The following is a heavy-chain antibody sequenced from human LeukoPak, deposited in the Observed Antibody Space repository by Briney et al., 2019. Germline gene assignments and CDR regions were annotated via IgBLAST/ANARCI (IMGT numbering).Heavy chain of an antibody. CDR2: RCDDGRD. V-gene: IGHV4-59*03. CDR1: GVSISTSC. CDR3: ARTTRVTPDGRAEYFED. D-gene: IGHD4-11*01. Sequence: SETLSLTCTVSGVSISTSCWSWIRQSPGRGLEWVGYRCDDGRDLYNPSLRSRVSRVTISVDASEKQFSLSLRSVTAADTAMYYCARTTRVTPDGRAEYFEDWGQGTLVTVSS. J-gene: IGHJ1*01.